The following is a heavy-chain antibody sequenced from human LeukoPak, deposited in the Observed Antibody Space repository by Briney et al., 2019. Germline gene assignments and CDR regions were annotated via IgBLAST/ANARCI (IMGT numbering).Heavy chain of an antibody. Sequence: GESLKISCKGSGYSFTSYWISWVRQMSGKGLEWMGRIDPSDSYTNYSPSFQGHVTISADKSISTAYLQWSSLKASDTAMYYCARLSSKQWLVHPVDYWGQGTLVTVSS. V-gene: IGHV5-10-1*01. J-gene: IGHJ4*02. CDR3: ARLSSKQWLVHPVDY. D-gene: IGHD6-19*01. CDR2: IDPSDSYT. CDR1: GYSFTSYW.